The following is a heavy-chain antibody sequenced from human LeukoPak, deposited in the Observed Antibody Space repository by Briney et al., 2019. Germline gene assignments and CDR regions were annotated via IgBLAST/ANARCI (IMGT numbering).Heavy chain of an antibody. CDR3: ARDSGWWRFDF. D-gene: IGHD6-13*01. CDR2: IKEDGSEK. V-gene: IGHV3-7*03. J-gene: IGHJ4*02. Sequence: GGSLRLSCAASGLNFSSRWMNWVRQAPGQGLEWVASIKEDGSEKHYVDSVKGRFTISRGNGKNSLYLQMNSLRAEDTAVYYCARDSGWWRFDFWGQGTLVTVSS. CDR1: GLNFSSRW.